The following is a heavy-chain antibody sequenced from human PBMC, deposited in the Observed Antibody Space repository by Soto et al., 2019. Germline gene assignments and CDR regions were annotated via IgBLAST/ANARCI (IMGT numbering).Heavy chain of an antibody. J-gene: IGHJ4*02. CDR1: GFTFDEYA. CDR3: AKDAYYSSSSGYIDY. V-gene: IGHV3-9*01. CDR2: ISWNSGRI. Sequence: GGSLRLSCTASGFTFDEYAMYWVRQAPGKGLEWVSGISWNSGRIGYVDSVKGRFIISRDNAKNSLYLQMNSLRAEDTALYYCAKDAYYSSSSGYIDYWGQGTLVTVSS. D-gene: IGHD6-6*01.